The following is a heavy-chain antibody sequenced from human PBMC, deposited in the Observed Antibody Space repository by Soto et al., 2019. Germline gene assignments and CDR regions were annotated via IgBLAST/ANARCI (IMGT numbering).Heavy chain of an antibody. V-gene: IGHV4-30-4*01. Sequence: SETLSLTCNVSGGPIKTGDYYWNWIRQPPGKGLEWIGYVFYSGATNYSPSLKSRAAISMDTSKNQFSLILTSVTAADTAVYYCARAGFSYGHLLFWGQGSRVTVSS. CDR3: ARAGFSYGHLLF. J-gene: IGHJ4*02. CDR2: VFYSGAT. D-gene: IGHD3-10*01. CDR1: GGPIKTGDYY.